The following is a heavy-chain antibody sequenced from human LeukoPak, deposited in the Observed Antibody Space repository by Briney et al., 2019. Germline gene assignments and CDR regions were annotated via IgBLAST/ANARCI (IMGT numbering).Heavy chain of an antibody. CDR3: AASEDGTYCGGDCYAFDI. Sequence: SQTLSLTCTVSGGSISSGGYYWSWICQHPGKGLEWIGYIYYSGSTYYNPSLKSRVTISVDTSKNQFSLKLSSVTAADTVVYYCAASEDGTYCGGDCYAFDIWGQGTMVTVSS. V-gene: IGHV4-31*03. D-gene: IGHD2-21*02. CDR2: IYYSGST. CDR1: GGSISSGGYY. J-gene: IGHJ3*02.